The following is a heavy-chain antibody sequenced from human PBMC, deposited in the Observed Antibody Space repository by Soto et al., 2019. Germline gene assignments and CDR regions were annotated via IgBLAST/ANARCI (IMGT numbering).Heavy chain of an antibody. V-gene: IGHV4-39*01. CDR1: GGSISSGGYY. D-gene: IGHD3-3*01. CDR2: IYYSGST. Sequence: SETLSLTCTVSGGSISSGGYYWSWIRQHPGKGLEWIGYIYYSGSTYYNPSLKSRVTISVDTSKTQFSLKLNSVTAADTAVYYCARHLTILGVAPLDSWGQGTLVTVSS. CDR3: ARHLTILGVAPLDS. J-gene: IGHJ5*01.